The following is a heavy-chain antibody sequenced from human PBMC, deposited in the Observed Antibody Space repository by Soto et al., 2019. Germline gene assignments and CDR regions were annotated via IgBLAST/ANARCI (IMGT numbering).Heavy chain of an antibody. CDR1: GFSFSSFA. V-gene: IGHV3-23*01. J-gene: IGHJ6*02. Sequence: EVQLLESGEGFIHPGGSLRLCCAASGFSFSSFAMNWVRQAPGKGLEWVSIISGSADSTFYADSVKGRFTISRDNSKSTLYLQINSLRAEDTAVYYCAKTRGAMIYAISVYGMDVWGQGTTVTVSS. CDR2: ISGSADST. D-gene: IGHD2-8*01. CDR3: AKTRGAMIYAISVYGMDV.